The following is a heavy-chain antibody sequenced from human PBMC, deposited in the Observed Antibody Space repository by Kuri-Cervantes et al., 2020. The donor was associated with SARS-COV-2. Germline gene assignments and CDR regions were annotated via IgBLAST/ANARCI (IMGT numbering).Heavy chain of an antibody. CDR2: IYYSGGT. Sequence: GSLRLSCTVSGGSISSYYWSWVRQPPGKGLEWIVSIYYSGGTNYNPSLKSRVTISVDTSKNQISLMLRSVTAADTAVYYCASSAAAGTWDYYYLDVWGKGTTVTVSS. CDR3: ASSAAAGTWDYYYLDV. CDR1: GGSISSYY. V-gene: IGHV4-59*12. D-gene: IGHD6-13*01. J-gene: IGHJ6*03.